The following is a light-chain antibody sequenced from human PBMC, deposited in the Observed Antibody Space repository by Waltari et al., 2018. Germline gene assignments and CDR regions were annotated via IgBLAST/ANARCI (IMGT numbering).Light chain of an antibody. CDR1: QRVSNY. J-gene: IGKJ1*01. CDR3: QQRTKWPRT. CDR2: DAS. V-gene: IGKV3-11*01. Sequence: DIVLTQSPATLSLSPGERALLSCRASQRVSNYVAWYQQKPGQAPVILIADASNRASGIPARFSGRGSGTEFTLIISSLEPEDFATYYCQQRTKWPRTFGQGT.